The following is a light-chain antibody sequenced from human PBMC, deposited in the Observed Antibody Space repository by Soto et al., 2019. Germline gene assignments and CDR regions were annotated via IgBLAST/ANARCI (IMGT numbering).Light chain of an antibody. CDR1: RTVNSQ. V-gene: IGKV3-11*01. J-gene: IGKJ4*01. CDR2: DAF. CDR3: QQRWDWPLT. Sequence: EIVLTQSPTSVSLSPGERATLSCRASRTVNSQLAWYQQKPGQAPRLLIYDAFNRVAGIPARFSGSETGTDFTLTINNLEPEDSAVYYCQQRWDWPLTFGGGTKVDIK.